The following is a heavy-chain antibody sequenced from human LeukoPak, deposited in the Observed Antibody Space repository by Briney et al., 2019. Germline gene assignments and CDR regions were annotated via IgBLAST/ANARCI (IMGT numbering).Heavy chain of an antibody. J-gene: IGHJ5*02. CDR3: ARHNYYNFWNALNWFDP. CDR2: IYYRGST. D-gene: IGHD3-3*01. V-gene: IGHV4-39*01. CDR1: GDSINNNNYY. Sequence: SETLSLTCTVSGDSINNNNYYWAWIRQSPGKGLEWIGSIYYRGSTYYNPSLKSRLIMSVDTAENHFSLRLTSVTAADTAIYYCARHNYYNFWNALNWFDPWGQGTLVTVSS.